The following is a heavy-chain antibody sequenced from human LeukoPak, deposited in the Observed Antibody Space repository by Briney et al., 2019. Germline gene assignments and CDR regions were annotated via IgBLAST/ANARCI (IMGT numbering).Heavy chain of an antibody. CDR1: GGSISSGSYY. CDR2: IYTSGST. CDR3: ARVAPWKGFGYSSSWPDDY. J-gene: IGHJ4*02. V-gene: IGHV4-61*02. D-gene: IGHD6-13*01. Sequence: SQTLSLTCTVSGGSISSGSYYWSWIRQPAGKGLEWIGRIYTSGSTNYNPSLKSRVTISVDTSKDQFSLKLSSVTAADTAVYYCARVAPWKGFGYSSSWPDDYWGQGTLVTVSS.